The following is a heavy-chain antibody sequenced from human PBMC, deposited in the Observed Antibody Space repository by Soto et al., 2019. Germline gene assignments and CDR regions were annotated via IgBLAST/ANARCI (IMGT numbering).Heavy chain of an antibody. CDR1: GFTFSGYG. D-gene: IGHD2-2*01. Sequence: GGSLRLSCAASGFTFSGYGMHWVRQAPGKGLEWVAVISYDGSNKYYADSVKGRFTISRDNSKNTLYLQMNSLRAEDTAVYYCAKDDLNIVVVPAAVYWGQGTLVTVSS. V-gene: IGHV3-30*18. J-gene: IGHJ4*02. CDR2: ISYDGSNK. CDR3: AKDDLNIVVVPAAVY.